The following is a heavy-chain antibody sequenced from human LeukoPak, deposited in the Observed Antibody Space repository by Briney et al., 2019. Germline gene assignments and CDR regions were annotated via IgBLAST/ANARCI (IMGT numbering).Heavy chain of an antibody. V-gene: IGHV3-49*03. CDR1: GFSSAAHA. CDR3: SRNSGTLPGYAFDV. Sequence: GGSLRLSCTASGFSSAAHAMSWLRQAPGKGLEWVGFIRTNGYGGTTEYGASVKGRFTISRDDSYSIAYLHMDSLTTEDTAVYYCSRNSGTLPGYAFDVWGQGTVVTVSS. J-gene: IGHJ3*01. D-gene: IGHD5-12*01. CDR2: IRTNGYGGTT.